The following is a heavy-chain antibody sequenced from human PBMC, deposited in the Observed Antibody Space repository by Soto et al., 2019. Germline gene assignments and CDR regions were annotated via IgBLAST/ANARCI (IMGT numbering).Heavy chain of an antibody. CDR3: ARTYDSSLDY. CDR2: INPSGGTP. D-gene: IGHD6-13*01. CDR1: GYSFTSYD. Sequence: ASVKVSCKASGYSFTSYDMHWVRQAPGQGLEWMGIINPSGGTPSYAQKFQGRVTMTRDTSTSTVYMELSSLRSEDTAVYYCARTYDSSLDYWGQGTLVTVSS. V-gene: IGHV1-46*01. J-gene: IGHJ4*02.